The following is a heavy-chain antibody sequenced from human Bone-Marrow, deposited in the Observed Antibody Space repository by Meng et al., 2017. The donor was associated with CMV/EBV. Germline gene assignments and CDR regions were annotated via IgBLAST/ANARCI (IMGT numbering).Heavy chain of an antibody. CDR3: AKGQVKQWLDWYFDL. D-gene: IGHD6-19*01. CDR2: IHSGGTST. V-gene: IGHV3-23*03. Sequence: SGFTFSSYAIPWVRQAPGKGLEWVSVIHSGGTSTYYADSVKGRFTISRDNSKNTLYLQMDSLRAEDTAVYYCAKGQVKQWLDWYFDLWGRGTLVTVSS. CDR1: GFTFSSYA. J-gene: IGHJ2*01.